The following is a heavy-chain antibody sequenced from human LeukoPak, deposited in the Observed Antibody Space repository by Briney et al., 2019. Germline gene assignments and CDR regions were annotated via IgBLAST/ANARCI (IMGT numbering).Heavy chain of an antibody. CDR3: ARDRVVGVTDY. J-gene: IGHJ4*02. Sequence: ASAKVSCKASGYSFTSYGINWVRQAPGQGLEWMGWISAYNGNTNYAQKLQGRVTMTTDTSTSTDYMELRRLRSDDTAVYYCARDRVVGVTDYWGQGTLVTVSS. D-gene: IGHD1-26*01. CDR2: ISAYNGNT. CDR1: GYSFTSYG. V-gene: IGHV1-18*01.